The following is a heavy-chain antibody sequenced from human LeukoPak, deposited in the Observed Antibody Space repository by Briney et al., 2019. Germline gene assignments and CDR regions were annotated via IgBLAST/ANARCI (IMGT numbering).Heavy chain of an antibody. V-gene: IGHV3-64*01. J-gene: IGHJ4*02. Sequence: GGSLRLSCAASGFTFSSYYMHWVRQAPGKGLEYGSAISPSGDSTYYTSSVKGRFTISRDNSKNTLFLHMGSLTAEDMAVYYCARGLYYGSGQYYFDYWGQGTLVTVSS. CDR1: GFTFSSYY. D-gene: IGHD3-10*01. CDR3: ARGLYYGSGQYYFDY. CDR2: ISPSGDST.